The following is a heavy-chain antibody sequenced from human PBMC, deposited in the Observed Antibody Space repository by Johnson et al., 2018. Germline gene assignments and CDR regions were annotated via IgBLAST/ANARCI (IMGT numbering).Heavy chain of an antibody. D-gene: IGHD3-22*01. CDR3: AKVMLFDSSNYYYGMDV. CDR1: GFTFSSYG. Sequence: QVQLVQSGGGVVQPGRSLRLSCAASGFTFSSYGMHWVRQAPGKGLEWVAVISYAGRNKYYADSVTGLFTISRDNSKNTLYLQMNSLRAEDTAVYYFAKVMLFDSSNYYYGMDVWGQGTTVTVSS. CDR2: ISYAGRNK. J-gene: IGHJ6*02. V-gene: IGHV3-30*18.